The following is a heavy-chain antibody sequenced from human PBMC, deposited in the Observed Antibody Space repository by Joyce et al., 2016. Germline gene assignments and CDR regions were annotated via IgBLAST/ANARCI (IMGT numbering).Heavy chain of an antibody. CDR2: IYHSGPS. CDR3: AGYDFSTGLNRFDP. D-gene: IGHD3-3*01. Sequence: QVQLQESGPGLVTPSETLSLTCSVSGGSVRSETYFWTWIRQPPGKGLEWIGYIYHSGPSNYNPSLKPRVTASIDTSKNQFALTLTSVTAADTAFYYCAGYDFSTGLNRFDPWGPGTLVTVSS. CDR1: GGSVRSETYF. V-gene: IGHV4-61*01. J-gene: IGHJ5*02.